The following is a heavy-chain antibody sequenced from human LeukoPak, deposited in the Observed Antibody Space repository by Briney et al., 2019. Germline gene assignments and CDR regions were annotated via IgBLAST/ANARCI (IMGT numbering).Heavy chain of an antibody. V-gene: IGHV3-33*01. CDR2: IWYDGSST. Sequence: PGGSLRLSCAASGFTFSSYGMHWVRQAPGKGLEWVAVIWYDGSSTYYADSVKGRFTISRDNSKNTLYLQMNSLRAEDTAIYYCATLLQGDGMDVWGKGTTVTVS. CDR1: GFTFSSYG. J-gene: IGHJ6*04. D-gene: IGHD4-11*01. CDR3: ATLLQGDGMDV.